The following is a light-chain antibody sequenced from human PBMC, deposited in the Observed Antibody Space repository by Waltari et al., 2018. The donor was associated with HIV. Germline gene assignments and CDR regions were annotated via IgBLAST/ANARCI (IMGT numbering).Light chain of an antibody. CDR2: EVS. CDR3: CSYAGSSTFVV. J-gene: IGLJ2*01. Sequence: QSALTQPASVSGSPGQSNTISCTGTSSDVGSYYLVSWYQQHPGKAPKLIIYEVSRRPSGVSNRFSGSKSGNAAFLTISGLQAEDEADYYCCSYAGSSTFVVVGGGTKLTVL. CDR1: SSDVGSYYL. V-gene: IGLV2-23*02.